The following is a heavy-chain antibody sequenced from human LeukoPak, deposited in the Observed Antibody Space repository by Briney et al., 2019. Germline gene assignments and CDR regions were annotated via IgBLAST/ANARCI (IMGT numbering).Heavy chain of an antibody. CDR1: GNSISSGHY. D-gene: IGHD6-13*01. J-gene: IGHJ5*02. CDR2: IYLSGTT. CDR3: ARSWGIAAAGHNWFDP. Sequence: SETLSLTCSVSGNSISSGHYWGWIRQTPGKGLEWIGSIYLSGTTYYNPSLKSRVTISVDTSKNQFSLKLSSVTAADTAVYYCARSWGIAAAGHNWFDPWGQGTLVTVSS. V-gene: IGHV4-38-2*02.